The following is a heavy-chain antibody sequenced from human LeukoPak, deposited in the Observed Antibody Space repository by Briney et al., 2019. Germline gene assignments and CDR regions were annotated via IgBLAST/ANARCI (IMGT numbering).Heavy chain of an antibody. V-gene: IGHV4-59*01. Sequence: SETLSLTCTVSGGSISSYYWSWIRQPPGKGLEWIGYVSYSGSTNDNPSLRSRPTISVDTSKKQFSLKLSSVTAADTAVYYCARGDSSGWYYFFDYWGQGTLVTVSS. J-gene: IGHJ4*02. CDR1: GGSISSYY. CDR3: ARGDSSGWYYFFDY. D-gene: IGHD6-19*01. CDR2: VSYSGST.